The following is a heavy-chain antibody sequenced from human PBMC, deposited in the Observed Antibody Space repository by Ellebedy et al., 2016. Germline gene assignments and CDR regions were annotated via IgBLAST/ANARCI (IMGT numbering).Heavy chain of an antibody. Sequence: GESLKISXAASGFTFSSYSMNWVRQAPGKGLEWVSYISSSSSTIYYADSVKGRFTISRDNAKNSLYLQMNSLRDEDTAVYYCARDWVAARPGENWFNPWGQGTLVTVSS. CDR1: GFTFSSYS. V-gene: IGHV3-48*02. J-gene: IGHJ5*02. D-gene: IGHD6-6*01. CDR3: ARDWVAARPGENWFNP. CDR2: ISSSSSTI.